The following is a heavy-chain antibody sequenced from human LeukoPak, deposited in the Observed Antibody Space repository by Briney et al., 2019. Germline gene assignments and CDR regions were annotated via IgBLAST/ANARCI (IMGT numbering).Heavy chain of an antibody. CDR2: ISSSSSTI. J-gene: IGHJ4*02. Sequence: QAGGSLRLSCAASGFTFSSYSMNWVRQAPGKGREWVSYISSSSSTIYYADSVKGRFTISRDNAKNSLYLQMNSLRAEDTAVYYCARARGVAARLPFDYWGQGTLVTVSS. CDR3: ARARGVAARLPFDY. V-gene: IGHV3-48*01. D-gene: IGHD6-6*01. CDR1: GFTFSSYS.